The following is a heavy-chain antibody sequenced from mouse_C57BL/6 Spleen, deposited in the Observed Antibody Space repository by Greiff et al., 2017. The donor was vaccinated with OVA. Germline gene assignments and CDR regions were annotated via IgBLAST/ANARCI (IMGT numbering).Heavy chain of an antibody. Sequence: QVQLQQPGAELVKPGASVKLSCKASGYTFTSYWMHWVKQRPGQGLEWIGMIHPNSGSTNYNEKFKSKATLTVDKSSSTAYMQLSSLTSEDSAVYYCARGDTTVVAYVRYFDYWGQGTTLTVSS. CDR2: IHPNSGST. J-gene: IGHJ2*01. V-gene: IGHV1-64*01. CDR1: GYTFTSYW. D-gene: IGHD1-1*01. CDR3: ARGDTTVVAYVRYFDY.